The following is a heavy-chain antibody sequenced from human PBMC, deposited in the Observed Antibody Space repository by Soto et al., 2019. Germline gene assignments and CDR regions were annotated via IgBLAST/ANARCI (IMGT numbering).Heavy chain of an antibody. CDR1: GFTFSDYY. Sequence: QVQLVESGGGLVKPGGSLRLSCEGSGFTFSDYYISWIRQAPRKGLEWMSYSSNSGTFSRYADSVKGRFSISRDNTKNLLYLQMNSLRAEDTAVYYCAGSGDNYNRLDYWGQGTPVTVSS. CDR2: SSNSGTFS. V-gene: IGHV3-11*06. J-gene: IGHJ4*02. D-gene: IGHD1-1*01. CDR3: AGSGDNYNRLDY.